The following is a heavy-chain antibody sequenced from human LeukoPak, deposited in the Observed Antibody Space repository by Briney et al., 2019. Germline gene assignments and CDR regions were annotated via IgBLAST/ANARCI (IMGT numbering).Heavy chain of an antibody. V-gene: IGHV4-59*01. J-gene: IGHJ4*02. CDR2: IYYSGRT. Sequence: SETLSLTCTVSVGPISSYYWSWIPQPPGKGLEWVGYIYYSGRTNYNPSLKSRLAISVDTSNNQLSLKLRAVTAADTAVYYWARGLGSTYYYDSSGYYPRGVFDYWGQGTLVTVSS. D-gene: IGHD3-22*01. CDR1: VGPISSYY. CDR3: ARGLGSTYYYDSSGYYPRGVFDY.